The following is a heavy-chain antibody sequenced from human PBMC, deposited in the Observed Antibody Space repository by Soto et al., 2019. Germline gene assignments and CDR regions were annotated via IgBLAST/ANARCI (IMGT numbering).Heavy chain of an antibody. Sequence: ASVKVSCEASGYTFTIYGISWVRQAPGQGLEWMGWINAYNGDTNYAQKLQGRVTMTTDTSTSTAYMELRSLRSDDTAVYYCARDVGYGLIDYWGQGTLVTVAS. V-gene: IGHV1-18*01. D-gene: IGHD5-18*01. CDR3: ARDVGYGLIDY. J-gene: IGHJ4*02. CDR2: INAYNGDT. CDR1: GYTFTIYG.